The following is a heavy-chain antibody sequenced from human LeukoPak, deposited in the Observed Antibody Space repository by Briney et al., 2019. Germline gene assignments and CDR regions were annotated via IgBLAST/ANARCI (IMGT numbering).Heavy chain of an antibody. CDR3: AKDFIQYGSGTYADY. CDR1: EFPFSSYA. D-gene: IGHD3-10*01. CDR2: IRYDGSNE. Sequence: GGSLRLSCAASEFPFSSYAMHWVRPAPGKGLEGVAFIRYDGSNEYYADSVKGRFTISRDNSKNTLYLQIDSLRAEDTAVYYCAKDFIQYGSGTYADYWGQGTLVTVSS. J-gene: IGHJ4*02. V-gene: IGHV3-30*02.